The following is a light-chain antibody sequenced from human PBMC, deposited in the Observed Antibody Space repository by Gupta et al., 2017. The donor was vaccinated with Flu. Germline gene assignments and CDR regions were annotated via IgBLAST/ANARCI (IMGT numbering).Light chain of an antibody. J-gene: IGKJ3*01. CDR1: QSISSY. CDR2: AAS. Sequence: SSLSASVGDRVTITCLASQSISSYLNWYQQKPGKAPKLLIYAASSLQSGVPSRFSGSGSGTDFTLTISSLQPEDFATYYCQQSYSTPKFTFGPGTKVDIK. CDR3: QQSYSTPKFT. V-gene: IGKV1-39*01.